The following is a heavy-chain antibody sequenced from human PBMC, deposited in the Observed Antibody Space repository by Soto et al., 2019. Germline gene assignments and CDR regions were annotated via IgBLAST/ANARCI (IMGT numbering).Heavy chain of an antibody. CDR3: ARDARREGYYYDSSGYLDGFDY. CDR1: GGSISSSNW. Sequence: QVQLQESGPGLVKPSGTLSLTCAVSGGSISSSNWWSWVRQPPGKGLEWIGEIYHSGSTNYNPSLKSRVTISVDKSKNQFSLKLSSVTAADTAVYYCARDARREGYYYDSSGYLDGFDYWGQGTLVTVSS. V-gene: IGHV4-4*02. J-gene: IGHJ4*02. CDR2: IYHSGST. D-gene: IGHD3-22*01.